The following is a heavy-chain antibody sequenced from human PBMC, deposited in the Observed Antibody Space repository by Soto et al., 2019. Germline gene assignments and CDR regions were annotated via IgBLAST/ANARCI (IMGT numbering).Heavy chain of an antibody. CDR3: ACHTTSSYYFDP. Sequence: PGESLKISCKAFRYSFTDYWIGWVRQMPGKGLEWMGFIYPGDSDTRYSPSFQGQVTISADKSISTAYLQWSSLKASDSAIYFCACHTTSSYYFDPWGQGTVLTISS. CDR1: RYSFTDYW. V-gene: IGHV5-51*01. CDR2: IYPGDSDT. D-gene: IGHD2-2*01. J-gene: IGHJ4*02.